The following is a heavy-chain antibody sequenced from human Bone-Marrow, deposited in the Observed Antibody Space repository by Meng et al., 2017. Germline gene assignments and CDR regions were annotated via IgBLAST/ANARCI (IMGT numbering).Heavy chain of an antibody. CDR3: ARDPSSESEWELPFDY. D-gene: IGHD1-26*01. J-gene: IGHJ4*03. CDR2: ISAYNGNT. CDR1: GYPFTSYG. V-gene: IGHV1-18*01. Sequence: ASVKVSCKASGYPFTSYGISWVRQAPGQGLEWMGWISAYNGNTNYAQKLQGRVTMTTDTSTSTAYMELRSLRSDDTAVYYCARDPSSESEWELPFDYWGQGTMVTVSS.